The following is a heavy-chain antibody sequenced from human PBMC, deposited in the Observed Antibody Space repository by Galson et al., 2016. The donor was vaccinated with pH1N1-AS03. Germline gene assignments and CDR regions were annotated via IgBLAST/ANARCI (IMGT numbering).Heavy chain of an antibody. Sequence: SLRLSCAASGFTFSSYAMSWVRQAPGKGLEWVSGISGSGSGDSTYYTDSVKGRFTISRDNSKNTLHLQMNSLRAEDTAVYYCAKAPTMVRGVRYGMDVWGQGTTVTVSS. CDR3: AKAPTMVRGVRYGMDV. CDR2: ISGSGSGDST. V-gene: IGHV3-23*01. D-gene: IGHD3-10*01. CDR1: GFTFSSYA. J-gene: IGHJ6*02.